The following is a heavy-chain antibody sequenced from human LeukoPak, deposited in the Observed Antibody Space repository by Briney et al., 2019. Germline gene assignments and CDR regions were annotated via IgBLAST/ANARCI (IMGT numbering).Heavy chain of an antibody. Sequence: PGGSLRLSCAASGFTFSSYAMHWVRQAPGKGLEWVAVISYDGSNKYYADSVKGRFTISRDNSKNTLYLQMNSLRAEDTAVYYCARVPHGAFDIWGQGTMVTVSS. CDR3: ARVPHGAFDI. J-gene: IGHJ3*02. V-gene: IGHV3-30-3*01. CDR1: GFTFSSYA. CDR2: ISYDGSNK.